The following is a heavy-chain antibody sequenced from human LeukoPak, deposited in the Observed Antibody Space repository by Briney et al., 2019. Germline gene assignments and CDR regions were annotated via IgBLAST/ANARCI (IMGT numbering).Heavy chain of an antibody. CDR1: GPSMSSGDYY. D-gene: IGHD3-10*01. J-gene: IGHJ6*04. V-gene: IGHV4-30-4*01. CDR3: ASSPLRGSESHSLGYYYGMDV. Sequence: SETLSLTCTVSGPSMSSGDYYWSWIRQPPGNGPDWMGHIYYSGSTYYNPPLNGPVIILADMSKSLFSLKLSSVTAADTAVYYCASSPLRGSESHSLGYYYGMDVWDNGTTVTVSS. CDR2: IYYSGST.